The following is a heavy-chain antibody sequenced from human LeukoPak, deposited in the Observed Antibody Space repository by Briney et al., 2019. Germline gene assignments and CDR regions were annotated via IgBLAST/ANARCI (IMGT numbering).Heavy chain of an antibody. Sequence: KSSQTLSLTCTVSGGSISSGDYYWSWIRQPPGKGLEWIGYIYYSGSTYHNPSLKSRVTISVDTSKNQFSLKLSSVTAADTAVYYCARRVKTYCSSTSCYLYDWFDPWGQGTLVTVSS. CDR3: ARRVKTYCSSTSCYLYDWFDP. D-gene: IGHD2-2*01. V-gene: IGHV4-30-4*01. J-gene: IGHJ5*02. CDR1: GGSISSGDYY. CDR2: IYYSGST.